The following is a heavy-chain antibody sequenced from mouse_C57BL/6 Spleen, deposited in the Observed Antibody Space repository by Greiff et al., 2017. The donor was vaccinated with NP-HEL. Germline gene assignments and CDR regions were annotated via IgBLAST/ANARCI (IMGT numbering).Heavy chain of an antibody. CDR3: TRDGYDSVCAY. Sequence: QVQLQQSGAELVRPGASVTLSCKASGYTFTDYEMHWVKQTPVHGLEWIGAIDPETGGTTYNQKFKGKAILTADKSSSTAYMELRSLTSEDSAVYYCTRDGYDSVCAYWGKGTLVTVSA. CDR1: GYTFTDYE. V-gene: IGHV1-15*01. CDR2: IDPETGGT. D-gene: IGHD2-2*01. J-gene: IGHJ3*01.